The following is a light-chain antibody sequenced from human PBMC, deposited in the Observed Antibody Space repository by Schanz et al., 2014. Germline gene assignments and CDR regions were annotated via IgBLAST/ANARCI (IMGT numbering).Light chain of an antibody. CDR2: NTN. J-gene: IGLJ1*01. Sequence: QAVVTQEPSFSVSPGGTVTLTCGLRSGSVSSSYYPSWYQQTPGQAPRTLIYNTNTRSSGVPDRFSGSILGNKAALTITGAQAEDESDYYCVLYMGSGTFWVFGTGTKLTVL. CDR3: VLYMGSGTFWV. CDR1: SGSVSSSYY. V-gene: IGLV8-61*01.